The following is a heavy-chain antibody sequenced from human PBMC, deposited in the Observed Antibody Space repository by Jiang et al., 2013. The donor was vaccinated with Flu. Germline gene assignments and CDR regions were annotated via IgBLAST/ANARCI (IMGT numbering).Heavy chain of an antibody. CDR1: GFTFSSYA. CDR3: ARDGIVVVPAAMPETYYYYGMDV. J-gene: IGHJ6*02. D-gene: IGHD2-2*01. V-gene: IGHV3-30-3*01. Sequence: QPGRSLRLSCAASGFTFSSYAMHWVRQAPGKGLEWVAVISYDGSNKYYADSVKGRFTISRDNSKNTLYLQMNSLRAEDTAVYYCARDGIVVVPAAMPETYYYYGMDVWGQGTTVTVSS. CDR2: ISYDGSNK.